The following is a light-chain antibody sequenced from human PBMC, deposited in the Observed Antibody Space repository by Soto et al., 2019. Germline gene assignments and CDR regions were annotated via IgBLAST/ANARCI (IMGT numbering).Light chain of an antibody. J-gene: IGLJ1*01. CDR1: SSDVGGYNY. V-gene: IGLV2-14*01. Sequence: QSVLTQPASVSGSPGQSITISCTGTSSDVGGYNYVSWYQQHPGKAPKFMIYDVSNRPSGVSNRFSGSKSGTTASLTISGLQGEDEADYYCCSYTTSNTRQIVFGTGTKLTVL. CDR2: DVS. CDR3: CSYTTSNTRQIV.